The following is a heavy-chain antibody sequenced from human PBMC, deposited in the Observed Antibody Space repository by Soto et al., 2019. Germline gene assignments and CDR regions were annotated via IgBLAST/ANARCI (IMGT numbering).Heavy chain of an antibody. CDR1: GFTFTSSA. Sequence: ASVKVSCKASGFTFTSSAVQWVRQARGRRLEWIGWIVVGSGNTNYAQKFQERVTITRDMSTSTAYMELSSLRSEDTAVYYCAAVDYDSSGYRPPYYYYGMDVWGQGTTVTVSS. CDR2: IVVGSGNT. CDR3: AAVDYDSSGYRPPYYYYGMDV. D-gene: IGHD3-22*01. J-gene: IGHJ6*02. V-gene: IGHV1-58*01.